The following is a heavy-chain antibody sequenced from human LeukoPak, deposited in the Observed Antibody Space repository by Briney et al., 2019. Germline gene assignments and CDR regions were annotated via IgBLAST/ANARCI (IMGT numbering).Heavy chain of an antibody. CDR2: ISSSSSYI. Sequence: GGSLRLSCAASGFTFGSYSMNWVRRAPGKGLEWVSSISSSSSYIYYADSVKGRFTISRDNAKNSLYLQMNSLRAEDTAVYYCARFPDYYDSSGRHNDYWGQGTLVTVSS. CDR1: GFTFGSYS. V-gene: IGHV3-21*01. CDR3: ARFPDYYDSSGRHNDY. D-gene: IGHD3-22*01. J-gene: IGHJ4*02.